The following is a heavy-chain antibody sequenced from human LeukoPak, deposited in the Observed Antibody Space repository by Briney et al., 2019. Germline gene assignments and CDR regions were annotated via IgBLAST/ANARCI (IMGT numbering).Heavy chain of an antibody. CDR1: GITFSHFD. CDR2: IWYDGSDK. CDR3: ARHHYYFDH. J-gene: IGHJ4*02. Sequence: GGSLRLSCSVSGITFSHFDMHWVRQVPGKGLEWVTVIWYDGSDKYYADSVKGRFTISRDNSKNTLYLQMNSLRADDTAVYYCARHHYYFDHWGQGTLVTVSS. V-gene: IGHV3-33*08.